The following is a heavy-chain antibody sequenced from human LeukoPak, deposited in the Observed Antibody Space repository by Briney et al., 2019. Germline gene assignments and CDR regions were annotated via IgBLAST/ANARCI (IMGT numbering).Heavy chain of an antibody. CDR2: LSGSGSSA. CDR3: AKGLTNLGDD. V-gene: IGHV3-23*01. CDR1: GFTFSTYA. D-gene: IGHD3-9*01. J-gene: IGHJ4*02. Sequence: GGSLRLSCAASGFTFSTYAMSWVRQAPGKGLEWVSGLSGSGSSAYYADSVKGRFTISRDNSKNPLYLQMNSLRPEDTAVYYCAKGLTNLGDDWGQGTLVTVSS.